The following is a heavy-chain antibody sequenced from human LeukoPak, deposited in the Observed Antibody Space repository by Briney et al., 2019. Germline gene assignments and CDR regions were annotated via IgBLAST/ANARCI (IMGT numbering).Heavy chain of an antibody. Sequence: ASVKVPCKASGGTFNSYAIRWVRQAPGQGLEWMGGLIPIFGPANYAQKFQGRVRITADESTSTAYMELSSLRSEDTAVYYRASSDEGSLVAAPGRFDYWGQGTLVTVSS. CDR1: GGTFNSYA. CDR3: ASSDEGSLVAAPGRFDY. CDR2: LIPIFGPA. J-gene: IGHJ4*02. V-gene: IGHV1-69*13. D-gene: IGHD2-15*01.